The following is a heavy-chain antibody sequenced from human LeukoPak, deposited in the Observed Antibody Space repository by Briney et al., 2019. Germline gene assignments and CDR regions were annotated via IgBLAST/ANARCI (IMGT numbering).Heavy chain of an antibody. CDR1: GYTFTDYY. Sequence: ASVKVSCKASGYTFTDYYMHWVRQAPGQGLEWMGRINPESGGAIYAQNFQGRVTVTRDTSIVTAYMELSSLTSDDTAVYYCARDREDIVVVVAAETDAFDIWGQGTMVTVSS. D-gene: IGHD2-15*01. V-gene: IGHV1-2*06. J-gene: IGHJ3*02. CDR3: ARDREDIVVVVAAETDAFDI. CDR2: INPESGGA.